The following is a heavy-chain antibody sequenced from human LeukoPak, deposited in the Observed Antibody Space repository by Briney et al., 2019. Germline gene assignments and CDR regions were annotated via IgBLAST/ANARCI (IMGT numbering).Heavy chain of an antibody. J-gene: IGHJ2*01. CDR2: IEKDSSYE. D-gene: IGHD2-15*01. CDR3: AKRQVAEITDWYFDF. V-gene: IGHV3-23*03. Sequence: GGPLRLSCAASGFIFSNYAMSWVRQAPGKGPECVAIIEKDSSYEYYADSVKGRFTISRDNSKNTLYLQMTSLRAEDTAVFFCAKRQVAEITDWYFDFWGRGSLVTVSS. CDR1: GFIFSNYA.